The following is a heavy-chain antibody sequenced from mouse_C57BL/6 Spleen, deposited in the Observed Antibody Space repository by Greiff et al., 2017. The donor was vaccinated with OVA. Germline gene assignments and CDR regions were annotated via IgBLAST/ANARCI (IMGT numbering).Heavy chain of an antibody. J-gene: IGHJ4*01. CDR3: ARGDYDYAMDY. CDR2: IDPSDSYT. V-gene: IGHV1-50*01. Sequence: VQLQQPGAELVKPGASVTLSCKASGYTFTSYWMQWVKQRPGQGLEWIGEIDPSDSYTNYNQKFKGKATLTVDTSSSTAYMQLSSLTSEDSAVYYCARGDYDYAMDYWGQGTSVTVSS. D-gene: IGHD2-4*01. CDR1: GYTFTSYW.